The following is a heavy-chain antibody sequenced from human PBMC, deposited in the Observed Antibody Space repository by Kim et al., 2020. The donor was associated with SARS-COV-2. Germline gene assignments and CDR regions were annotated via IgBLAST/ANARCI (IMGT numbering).Heavy chain of an antibody. CDR3: ARSVSSSKGVVFDY. J-gene: IGHJ4*02. D-gene: IGHD6-13*01. Sequence: ADSVRGRFTISRDNSQNTLYLQMNSLRAEDTAVYYCARSVSSSKGVVFDYWGQGTLVTVSS. V-gene: IGHV3-30*01.